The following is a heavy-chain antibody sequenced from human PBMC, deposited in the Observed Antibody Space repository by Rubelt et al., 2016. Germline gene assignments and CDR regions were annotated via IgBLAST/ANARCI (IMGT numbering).Heavy chain of an antibody. Sequence: QLQLQESGPGLVKPSETLSLTCIVSGGSISNSIYYWGWIRQPPGKGLEWIGSIYYSGSTYYNPSLQSRVTISVDTSKNPFSLKLSSVTGADTAVDYCATHAPANDDWGQGTRVTVSS. CDR1: GGSISNSIYY. CDR3: ATHAPANDD. CDR2: IYYSGST. J-gene: IGHJ4*02. D-gene: IGHD2-15*01. V-gene: IGHV4-39*01.